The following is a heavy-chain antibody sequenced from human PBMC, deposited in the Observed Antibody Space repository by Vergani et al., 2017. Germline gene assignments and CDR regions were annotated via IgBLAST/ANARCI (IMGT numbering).Heavy chain of an antibody. D-gene: IGHD6-6*01. V-gene: IGHV1-2*02. CDR1: GYTFTGYY. CDR3: AGDPIAARPYYYYYMDV. CDR2: INPNSGGT. J-gene: IGHJ6*03. Sequence: QVQLVQSGAEVKKPGSSVKVSCKASGYTFTGYYMHWVRQAPGQGLEWMGWINPNSGGTNYAQKFQGRVTMTRDTSISTAYMELSRLRSDDTAVYYCAGDPIAARPYYYYYMDVWGKGTTVTVSS.